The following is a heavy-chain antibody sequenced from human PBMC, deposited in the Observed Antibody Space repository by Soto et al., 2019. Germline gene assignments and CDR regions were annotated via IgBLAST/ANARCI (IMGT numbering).Heavy chain of an antibody. CDR1: GFTFSSYA. J-gene: IGHJ4*02. V-gene: IGHV3-30-3*01. Sequence: GGSLRLSCAASGFTFSSYAMHWVRQAPGKGLEWVAVISYDGSNKYYADSVKGRFTISRDNSKNTLYLQMNSLRAEDTAVYYCARSYYDSSGYYYYWGQGTLVTVSS. CDR3: ARSYYDSSGYYYY. CDR2: ISYDGSNK. D-gene: IGHD3-22*01.